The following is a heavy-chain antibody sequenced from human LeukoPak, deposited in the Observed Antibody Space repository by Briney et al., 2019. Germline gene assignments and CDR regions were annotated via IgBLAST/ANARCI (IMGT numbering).Heavy chain of an antibody. Sequence: PGGSLRLSCVTSGFTFSNYAMSWVRQAPGKGLEWVSDITKSGRDTFYADSVKGRFTISRDNSKNTLYLQMNSLRPEDTAVYYCAKDQGITGDHRALDYWGQGTLVTVSS. J-gene: IGHJ4*02. D-gene: IGHD7-27*01. CDR1: GFTFSNYA. CDR3: AKDQGITGDHRALDY. V-gene: IGHV3-23*01. CDR2: ITKSGRDT.